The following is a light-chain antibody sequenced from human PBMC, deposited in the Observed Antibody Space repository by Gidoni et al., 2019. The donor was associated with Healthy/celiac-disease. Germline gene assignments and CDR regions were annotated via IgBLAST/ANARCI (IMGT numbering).Light chain of an antibody. Sequence: SYELTQPPSVSVSPGQTARITCAGDALPKQYASWYQQKPGQAPVLVIYKDSERPSGIPERFSVSSSGTTVTLTISGVQAEDEADYYCQSADSSGTYRVFGGGTKLTVL. CDR1: ALPKQY. CDR2: KDS. J-gene: IGLJ3*02. V-gene: IGLV3-25*02. CDR3: QSADSSGTYRV.